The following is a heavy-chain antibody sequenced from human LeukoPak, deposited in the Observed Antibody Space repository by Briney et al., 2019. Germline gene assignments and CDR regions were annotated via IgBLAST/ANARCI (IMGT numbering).Heavy chain of an antibody. J-gene: IGHJ4*02. D-gene: IGHD1-26*01. CDR1: GVSISPYY. CDR2: IYYSGST. CDR3: PRLNVLEVGFDY. V-gene: IGHV4-59*08. Sequence: SETLSLTCAVSGVSISPYYWAWIRQPPGKGLEWIGYIYYSGSTNYNPSLKSRVTISVDTSKNQFSLKLSSVTAADTAVYYCPRLNVLEVGFDYWGQGTLVTVSS.